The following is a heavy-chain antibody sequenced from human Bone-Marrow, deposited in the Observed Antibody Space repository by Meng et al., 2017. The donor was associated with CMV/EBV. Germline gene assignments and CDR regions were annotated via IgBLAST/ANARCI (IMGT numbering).Heavy chain of an antibody. D-gene: IGHD3-3*01. V-gene: IGHV4-39*07. CDR3: AKSHYDFWPYYYYGMDV. CDR1: GGSISSSSYY. J-gene: IGHJ6*02. CDR2: IYYSGST. Sequence: GSLRLSCTVSGGSISSSSYYWGWIRQPPGKGLEWIGSIYYSGSTYYNPSLKSRVTMSVDTSKNQFSLKLSSVTAADTAVYYCAKSHYDFWPYYYYGMDVWGQGTTVTVSS.